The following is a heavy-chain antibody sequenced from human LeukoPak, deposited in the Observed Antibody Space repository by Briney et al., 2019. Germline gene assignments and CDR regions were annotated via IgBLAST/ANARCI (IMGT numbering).Heavy chain of an antibody. J-gene: IGHJ4*02. V-gene: IGHV1-69*01. Sequence: ASVKVSCKASGGTFSSYAISWVRQAPGQGLEWMGGITPIFGTANYAQKFQGRVTITADESTSTAYMELSSLRSEDTAVYYCARELSSSGYYAGSGVDYWGQGTLVTVSS. D-gene: IGHD3-22*01. CDR1: GGTFSSYA. CDR2: ITPIFGTA. CDR3: ARELSSSGYYAGSGVDY.